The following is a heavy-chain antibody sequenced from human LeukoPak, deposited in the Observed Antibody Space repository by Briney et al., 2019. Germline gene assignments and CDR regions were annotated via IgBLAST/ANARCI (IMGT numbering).Heavy chain of an antibody. V-gene: IGHV4-4*07. CDR2: IYTSGST. Sequence: SETLSLTCTVSGGSISSYYWSWIRQPAGKGLEWIGRIYTSGSTNYNPSLKSRVTMSVDTSKNQFSLKLSSVTAADTAVYYCARKRRYYDSSGYLNWFDPWGQGTLVTVSS. CDR3: ARKRRYYDSSGYLNWFDP. CDR1: GGSISSYY. D-gene: IGHD3-22*01. J-gene: IGHJ5*02.